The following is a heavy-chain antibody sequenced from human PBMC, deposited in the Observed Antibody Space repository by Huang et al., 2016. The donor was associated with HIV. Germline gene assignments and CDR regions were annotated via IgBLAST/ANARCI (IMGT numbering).Heavy chain of an antibody. V-gene: IGHV1-2*02. CDR1: GYTFTDSN. Sequence: QVQLVQSGAEVKNPGASVRVSCKDSGYTFTDSNIHWVRQAHGQGLEWMGWINPKRGGTIYAQRFQGRVTMTRDTTISTVHMDLRRIQSDDTAVYFCARDWSFGSSTSPADWGQGTLVTVSS. D-gene: IGHD6-6*01. CDR3: ARDWSFGSSTSPAD. CDR2: INPKRGGT. J-gene: IGHJ4*02.